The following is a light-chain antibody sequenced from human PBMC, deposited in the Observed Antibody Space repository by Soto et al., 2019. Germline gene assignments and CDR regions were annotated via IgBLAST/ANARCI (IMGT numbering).Light chain of an antibody. CDR3: QQSHSSPLT. CDR1: QSIGPY. CDR2: VAS. J-gene: IGKJ1*01. V-gene: IGKV1-39*01. Sequence: DIQMTQSPSSLSASVGDRVTITCRASQSIGPYLSWYQQKPGKPPSLLIYVASALEGGVPSRFSGSGSGTDFTLTISSLQPEDFATYFCQQSHSSPLTFRQGTKVEI.